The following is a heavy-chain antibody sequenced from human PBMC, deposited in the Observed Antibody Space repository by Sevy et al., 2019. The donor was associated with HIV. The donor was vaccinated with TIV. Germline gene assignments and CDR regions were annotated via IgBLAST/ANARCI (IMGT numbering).Heavy chain of an antibody. J-gene: IGHJ4*02. D-gene: IGHD6-19*01. Sequence: GGSLRLSCTTSGFSFSTYGMHWVRQAPGKGLEWVAGIWYDGSKKQYADSVKGRFTISRDNSKNTMYLQMNSLRVEDTGLFYCARERDENSSGWSVPFDKWGQGTLVTVSS. CDR2: IWYDGSKK. V-gene: IGHV3-33*01. CDR3: ARERDENSSGWSVPFDK. CDR1: GFSFSTYG.